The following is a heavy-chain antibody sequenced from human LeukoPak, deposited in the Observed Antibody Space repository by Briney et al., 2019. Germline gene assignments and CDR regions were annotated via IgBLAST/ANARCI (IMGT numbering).Heavy chain of an antibody. CDR3: ARDKVVGATALDY. CDR1: GFTFSNYA. Sequence: GGSLRLSCAASGFTFSNYAMHWVRQAPGKGLEWMSVISYDGRNKYFADSVKGRFTLSRDNSKNTLYLQMNNLRAEDTAVYYCARDKVVGATALDYWGQGTLVTVSS. CDR2: ISYDGRNK. J-gene: IGHJ4*02. V-gene: IGHV3-30*04. D-gene: IGHD1-26*01.